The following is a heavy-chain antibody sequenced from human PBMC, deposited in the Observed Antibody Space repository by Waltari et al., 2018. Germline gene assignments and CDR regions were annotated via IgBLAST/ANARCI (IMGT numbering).Heavy chain of an antibody. J-gene: IGHJ1*01. V-gene: IGHV4-59*01. CDR3: ARVHYGSGSWALQH. CDR1: GGPIRSYS. Sequence: QVQLQESGPGLVKPSETLSLTCPVPGGPIRSYSWRSIRPPPGKGLEWIGYIYYSGSTNYNPSLKSRVTISVDTSKNQFSLKLSSVTAADTAVYYCARVHYGSGSWALQHWGQGTLVTVSS. D-gene: IGHD3-10*01. CDR2: IYYSGST.